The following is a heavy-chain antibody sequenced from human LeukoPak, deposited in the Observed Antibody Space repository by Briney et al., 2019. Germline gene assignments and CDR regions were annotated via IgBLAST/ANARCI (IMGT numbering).Heavy chain of an antibody. V-gene: IGHV3-13*01. Sequence: GGSLRLSCAASGFTFSSYGLHGVRQVTGKGLEWVSAIGTAGDTYYPGSVKGRFTISRENAKNSLYLQMNSLRVGDTAVYYCARAGYGSGSPYYGMDVWGPGTTVTVSS. CDR2: IGTAGDT. CDR3: ARAGYGSGSPYYGMDV. J-gene: IGHJ6*02. CDR1: GFTFSSYG. D-gene: IGHD3-10*01.